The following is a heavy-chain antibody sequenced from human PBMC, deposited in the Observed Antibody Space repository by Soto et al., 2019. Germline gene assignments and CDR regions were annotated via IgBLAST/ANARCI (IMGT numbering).Heavy chain of an antibody. J-gene: IGHJ5*02. CDR1: GVSISGSSYY. Sequence: QLQLQESGPGLVKPSETLSLICSVSGVSISGSSYYWGWIRQPPGKGLEWIGSIYYSGQTYYNPSLKSRVTISIDRSKNQFSLNLTSVTATETAIYYCARHGSSWGQGTLVTVSS. V-gene: IGHV4-39*01. CDR3: ARHGSS. CDR2: IYYSGQT.